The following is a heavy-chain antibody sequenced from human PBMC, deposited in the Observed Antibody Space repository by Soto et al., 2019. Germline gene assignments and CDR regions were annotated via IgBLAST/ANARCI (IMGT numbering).Heavy chain of an antibody. D-gene: IGHD3-16*01. V-gene: IGHV3-33*01. Sequence: PGGSVRLSCAASGFTFRIYSMHWVRQSPGKGLEWVAVMWYDGTNKYYGESVKGRFTISRDNSENTLYLQMNSLRVEDTAVYYCARDATFGTKGGSFDIWGHGTLVTVSS. CDR2: MWYDGTNK. CDR1: GFTFRIYS. CDR3: ARDATFGTKGGSFDI. J-gene: IGHJ3*02.